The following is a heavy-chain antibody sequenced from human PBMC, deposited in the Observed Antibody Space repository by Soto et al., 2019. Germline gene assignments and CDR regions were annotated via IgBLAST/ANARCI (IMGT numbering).Heavy chain of an antibody. Sequence: EVQLLESGGGLVQPGGSLRLSCAASGFTFSSYAMSWVRQAPGKGLEWVSTISGSGGNAYYADSVKGRFSISRDNSKHTLRLQMNSLRADDTAVYYCAKDGASGSYPPYYYFGMDVWGQGTTVTVSS. D-gene: IGHD1-26*01. CDR2: ISGSGGNA. J-gene: IGHJ6*02. CDR1: GFTFSSYA. V-gene: IGHV3-23*01. CDR3: AKDGASGSYPPYYYFGMDV.